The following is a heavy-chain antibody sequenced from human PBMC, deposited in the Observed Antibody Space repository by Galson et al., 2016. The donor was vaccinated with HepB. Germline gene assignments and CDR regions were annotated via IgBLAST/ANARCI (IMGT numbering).Heavy chain of an antibody. Sequence: SLRLSCAASGFTFNNYTMHWVRQAPGKGLEWVALISYVGSNTYYADSVKGRFTISRDNSKNTLYLQMNSLRAEDTALYYCARVRYYYDSNGYYYFDYWGQGTLVTVSS. CDR1: GFTFNNYT. CDR2: ISYVGSNT. D-gene: IGHD3-22*01. CDR3: ARVRYYYDSNGYYYFDY. V-gene: IGHV3-30-3*01. J-gene: IGHJ4*02.